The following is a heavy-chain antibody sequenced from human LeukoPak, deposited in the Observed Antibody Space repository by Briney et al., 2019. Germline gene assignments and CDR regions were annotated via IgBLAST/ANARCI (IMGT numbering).Heavy chain of an antibody. CDR2: ISAYNGNT. CDR3: VGVGWEPQLAFDI. CDR1: GYAFTSYG. V-gene: IGHV1-18*01. D-gene: IGHD6-13*01. J-gene: IGHJ3*02. Sequence: ASENVSCKPSGYAFTSYGISWLRLAPGHGLEWMGWISAYNGNTNYAQKLQRRVTMTTDTSTSTAYMQLRSLRSDDPTVDYCVGVGWEPQLAFDIWGQGTMVTVSS.